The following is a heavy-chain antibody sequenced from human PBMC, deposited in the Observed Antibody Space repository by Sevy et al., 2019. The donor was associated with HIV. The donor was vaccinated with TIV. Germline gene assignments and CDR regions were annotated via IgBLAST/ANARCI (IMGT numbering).Heavy chain of an antibody. V-gene: IGHV3-21*01. J-gene: IGHJ4*02. CDR1: GFTFSSYN. D-gene: IGHD2-21*02. CDR3: ARLSYCGGACYIFDS. Sequence: GESLKISCAASGFTFSSYNMNWVRQAPGKGLEGVSSITSGGYISSADSVKGRFTISRDNAKNSLVLQMNSLTAEDTAMYYCARLSYCGGACYIFDSWGQGTLVTVSS. CDR2: ITSGGYI.